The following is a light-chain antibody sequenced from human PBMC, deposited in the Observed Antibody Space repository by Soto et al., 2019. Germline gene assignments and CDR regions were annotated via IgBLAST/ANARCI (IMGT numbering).Light chain of an antibody. CDR3: QAWDSSTVV. CDR2: QDS. CDR1: KMGDKY. V-gene: IGLV3-1*01. J-gene: IGLJ2*01. Sequence: SYELTQPPSVSVSPGQTASITCSGDKMGDKYACWYQQKPGQSPVLVIYQDSKRPSGIPERFSGSNSGNTATLTISGTQAMDEADYYCQAWDSSTVVFGGGTTLTV.